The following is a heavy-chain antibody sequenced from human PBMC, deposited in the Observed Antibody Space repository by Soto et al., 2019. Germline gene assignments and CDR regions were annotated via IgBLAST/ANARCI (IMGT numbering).Heavy chain of an antibody. CDR1: GGSFSGYY. CDR3: ARGLGYCSSTSCYNNWFDP. D-gene: IGHD2-2*01. V-gene: IGHV4-34*01. J-gene: IGHJ5*02. CDR2: INHSGST. Sequence: PSETLSLTCAVYGGSFSGYYWSWIRQPPGKGLEWIGEINHSGSTNCNPSLKSRVTISVDTSKNQFSLKLSSVTAADTAVYYCARGLGYCSSTSCYNNWFDPWGQGTLVTVSS.